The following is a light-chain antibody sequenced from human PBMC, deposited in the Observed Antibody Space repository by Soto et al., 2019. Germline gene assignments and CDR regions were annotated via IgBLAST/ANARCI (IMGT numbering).Light chain of an antibody. J-gene: IGLJ1*01. CDR2: DVS. V-gene: IGLV2-14*01. Sequence: QSALTQPASVSGSPGQSITISCTGTSXDVGGYSYVSWYQQLPGKAPKLMIYDVSDRPSGVSNRFSGSKSGNTASLTISGLQAEDEADYYCSSYTSSSLYLCGTGTKVTVL. CDR3: SSYTSSSLYL. CDR1: SXDVGGYSY.